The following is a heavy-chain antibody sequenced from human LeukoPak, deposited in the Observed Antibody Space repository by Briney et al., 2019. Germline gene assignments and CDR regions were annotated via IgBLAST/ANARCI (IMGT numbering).Heavy chain of an antibody. CDR2: IYPSDSDT. CDR1: GYSFTTYW. Sequence: GESLKISCKGSGYSFTTYWIGWVRQMPGKGLEWMGIIYPSDSDTRYSPSFQGQVTISADKSISTAYLQWSSLKASDTAMYHCARVLSGSPRAFDYWGPGTLVTVSS. D-gene: IGHD1-26*01. CDR3: ARVLSGSPRAFDY. V-gene: IGHV5-51*01. J-gene: IGHJ4*02.